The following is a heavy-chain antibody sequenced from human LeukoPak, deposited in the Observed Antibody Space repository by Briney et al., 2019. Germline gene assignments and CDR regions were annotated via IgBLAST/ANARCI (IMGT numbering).Heavy chain of an antibody. CDR1: GYSFTSYW. CDR3: ARRGMATPRFWYFDL. J-gene: IGHJ2*01. D-gene: IGHD5-24*01. V-gene: IGHV5-51*01. Sequence: GESLKISCKGSGYSFTSYWIGWVRQMPGKGLEWMGIIYPGDSDTRYSPSFQGQVTISADKSISTAYLQWSSLKPSDTAMYYCARRGMATPRFWYFDLWGRGTLVTVSS. CDR2: IYPGDSDT.